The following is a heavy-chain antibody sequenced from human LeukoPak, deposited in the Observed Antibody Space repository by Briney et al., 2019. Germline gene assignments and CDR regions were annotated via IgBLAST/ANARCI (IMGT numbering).Heavy chain of an antibody. CDR1: GFTFSSYE. D-gene: IGHD6-13*01. Sequence: GGSLRLSCAASGFTFSSYEMNWVRQAPGKGLEWVSYISSSGSTIYYADSVKGRFTISRDNAKNSLYLQMNSLRAEDTAVYYCAREYLGSTWFRNFDYWGQGTLVTVSS. CDR3: AREYLGSTWFRNFDY. J-gene: IGHJ4*02. V-gene: IGHV3-48*03. CDR2: ISSSGSTI.